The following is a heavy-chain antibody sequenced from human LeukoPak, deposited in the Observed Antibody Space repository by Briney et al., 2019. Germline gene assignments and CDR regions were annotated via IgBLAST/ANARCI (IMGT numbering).Heavy chain of an antibody. D-gene: IGHD3-10*01. CDR3: ARLGFGELLSPFDY. J-gene: IGHJ4*02. CDR1: GGSISSYY. CDR2: IYYSGST. Sequence: SETLSLTCTVSGGSISSYYWSWIRQPPGKGLEWIGYIYYSGSTNYNPSLKSRVTISVDTSKNQFSLKLSSVTAADTAVYYCARLGFGELLSPFDYWGQGTLVTVSS. V-gene: IGHV4-59*01.